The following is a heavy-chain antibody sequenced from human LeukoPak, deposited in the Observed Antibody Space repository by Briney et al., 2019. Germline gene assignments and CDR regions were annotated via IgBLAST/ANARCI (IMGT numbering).Heavy chain of an antibody. CDR1: GGTFSSYA. J-gene: IGHJ4*02. CDR2: IIPIFGTA. Sequence: SVKVSCKASGGTFSSYAISWVRQAPGQGLEWMGRIIPIFGTANYAQKFQGRVTITTDESTSTAYMELRSLRSDDTAVYYCAREYSGYDWGHFDYWGQGTLVTVSS. V-gene: IGHV1-69*05. D-gene: IGHD5-12*01. CDR3: AREYSGYDWGHFDY.